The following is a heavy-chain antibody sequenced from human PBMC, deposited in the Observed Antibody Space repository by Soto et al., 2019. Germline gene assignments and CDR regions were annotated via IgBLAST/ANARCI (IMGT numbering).Heavy chain of an antibody. CDR1: GGSFSGYY. D-gene: IGHD3-3*01. Sequence: SETLSLTCAVYGGSFSGYYWSWIRQPPGKGLEWIGEINHSGSTNYNPSLKSRVAISVDTSKNQFSLKLSSVTAADTAVYYCARMGMYYDFWSGHHPASEPWGQGTLVTVSS. J-gene: IGHJ5*02. CDR2: INHSGST. CDR3: ARMGMYYDFWSGHHPASEP. V-gene: IGHV4-34*01.